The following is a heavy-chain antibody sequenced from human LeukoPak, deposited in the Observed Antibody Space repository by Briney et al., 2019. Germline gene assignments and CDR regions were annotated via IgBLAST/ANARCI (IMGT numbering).Heavy chain of an antibody. CDR1: GYTFTGYY. D-gene: IGHD3-3*01. CDR2: INPNSRGT. Sequence: ASVKVSCKASGYTFTGYYMHWVRQAPGQGLEWMGWINPNSRGTNYAQKFQGRVTMTRDTSISTAYMELSSLRSEDTAVYYCARALESPGYFDYWGQGTLVTVSS. CDR3: ARALESPGYFDY. V-gene: IGHV1-2*02. J-gene: IGHJ4*02.